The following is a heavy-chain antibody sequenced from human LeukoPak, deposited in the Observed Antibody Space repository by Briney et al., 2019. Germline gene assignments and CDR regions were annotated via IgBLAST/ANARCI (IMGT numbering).Heavy chain of an antibody. V-gene: IGHV4-34*01. CDR3: ARAGEAALRYRTLYYFDY. Sequence: SETLSLTCAVYGGSFSGYYWSWIRQPPGKGLEWIGEINHSGSTNYNPSLKSRVTISVDTSKNQFSLKLSSVTAADTAVYYCARAGEAALRYRTLYYFDYWGQGTLVTVSS. CDR1: GGSFSGYY. J-gene: IGHJ4*02. CDR2: INHSGST. D-gene: IGHD6-6*01.